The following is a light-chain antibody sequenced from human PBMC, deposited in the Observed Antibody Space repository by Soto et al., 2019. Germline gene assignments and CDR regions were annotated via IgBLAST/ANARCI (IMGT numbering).Light chain of an antibody. V-gene: IGKV1-8*01. J-gene: IGKJ2*01. Sequence: AIRMTQSPSSFSASTGDRVTITCRASQDISSYLAWYQQKVGKAPKLLIYAAATLQRGAPSRFSGSGSGTDCTLTISRLQSEDFATYYCQQYFSYPYTFGQGPKLEI. CDR1: QDISSY. CDR2: AAA. CDR3: QQYFSYPYT.